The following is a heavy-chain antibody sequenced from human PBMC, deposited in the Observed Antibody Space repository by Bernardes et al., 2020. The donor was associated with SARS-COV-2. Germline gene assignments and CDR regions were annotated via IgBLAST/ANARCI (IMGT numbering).Heavy chain of an antibody. CDR2: VNQWGTT. Sequence: SETLSLTCAVSGGSVSGYYWTWIRQPPGKGLEWIGEVNQWGTTNYNPSLKSRVTISVDMSKNQFSLRLNSVTAADTAVYYCARGLYFGELSLDFWGQGSLVTVSS. J-gene: IGHJ4*02. CDR1: GGSVSGYY. V-gene: IGHV4-34*01. D-gene: IGHD3-10*01. CDR3: ARGLYFGELSLDF.